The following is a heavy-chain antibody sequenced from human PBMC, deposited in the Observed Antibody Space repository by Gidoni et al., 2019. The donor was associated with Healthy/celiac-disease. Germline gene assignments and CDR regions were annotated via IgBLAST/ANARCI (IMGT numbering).Heavy chain of an antibody. CDR3: TRPRGCHDYGDCDFDY. D-gene: IGHD4-17*01. V-gene: IGHV3-49*04. CDR2: IRSKAYGGTT. CDR1: GFTFGDYA. J-gene: IGHJ4*02. Sequence: EVQLVESGGGLVQPGRSLRLSCTASGFTFGDYAMSWVRQAPGKGLEWVGFIRSKAYGGTTEYAASVKGRFTISRDDSKSIAYLQMNSLKTEDTAVYYCTRPRGCHDYGDCDFDYWGQGTLVTVSS.